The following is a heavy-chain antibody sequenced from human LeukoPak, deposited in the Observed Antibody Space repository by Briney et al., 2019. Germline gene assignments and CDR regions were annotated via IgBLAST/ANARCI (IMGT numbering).Heavy chain of an antibody. V-gene: IGHV4-59*11. CDR3: ARDRRDRYNWANYYYYYMDV. J-gene: IGHJ6*03. D-gene: IGHD5-24*01. CDR1: GGSIISHY. Sequence: SETLSLTCTVSGGSIISHYWSWIRQPPGKGLEWIGYIYYSGSTNYNPSLKSRVTISVDTSKNQFSLKLSSVTAADTAVYYCARDRRDRYNWANYYYYYMDVWGKGTTVTVSS. CDR2: IYYSGST.